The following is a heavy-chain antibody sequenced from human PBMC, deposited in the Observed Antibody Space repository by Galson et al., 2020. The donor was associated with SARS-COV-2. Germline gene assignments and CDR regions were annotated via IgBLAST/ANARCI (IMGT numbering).Heavy chain of an antibody. J-gene: IGHJ6*02. CDR3: ARDRGGVAYYYYGMDV. Sequence: GGSLRLSCAASGFTFSSYSMNWVRQAPGKGLEWVSYISSSSSTIYYADSVKGRFTISRDNGKNSLYLQMNSLRDEDTAVYYCARDRGGVAYYYYGMDVWGQGTTVTVSS. D-gene: IGHD2-15*01. V-gene: IGHV3-48*02. CDR2: ISSSSSTI. CDR1: GFTFSSYS.